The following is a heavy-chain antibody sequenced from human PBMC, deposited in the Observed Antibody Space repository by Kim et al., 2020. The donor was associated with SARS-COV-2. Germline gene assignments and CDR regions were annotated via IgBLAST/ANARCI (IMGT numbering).Heavy chain of an antibody. Sequence: ASVKVSCKASGYTFTSYAMNWVRQAPGQGLEWMGWINTNTGNPTYAQGFTGRFVFSLDTSVSTAYLQISSLKAEDTAVYYCARAPHPPTLYDILTGYYQGAYDCYYGMDVWGQGTTVTVSS. V-gene: IGHV7-4-1*02. CDR3: ARAPHPPTLYDILTGYYQGAYDCYYGMDV. CDR1: GYTFTSYA. D-gene: IGHD3-9*01. J-gene: IGHJ6*02. CDR2: INTNTGNP.